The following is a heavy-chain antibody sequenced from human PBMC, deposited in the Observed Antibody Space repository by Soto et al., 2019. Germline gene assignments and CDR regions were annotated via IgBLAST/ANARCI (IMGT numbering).Heavy chain of an antibody. D-gene: IGHD6-19*01. CDR3: ARGTIAVAGNFDY. CDR1: GGSISSSSYY. J-gene: IGHJ4*02. V-gene: IGHV4-39*01. Sequence: SETLSLTCTVSGGSISSSSYYWGWIRQPPGKGLEWIGSIYYSGSTYYNPSLKSRVTISVDTSKNQFSLKLSSVTAADTAVYYCARGTIAVAGNFDYWGQGTLVTVSS. CDR2: IYYSGST.